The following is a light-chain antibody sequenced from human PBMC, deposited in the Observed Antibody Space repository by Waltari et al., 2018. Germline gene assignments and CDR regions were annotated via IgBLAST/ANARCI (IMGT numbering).Light chain of an antibody. CDR2: EVN. J-gene: IGLJ3*02. CDR3: CSYAGRSTLV. V-gene: IGLV2-23*02. CDR1: SSDVGASNL. Sequence: QSALTQPASVSGSPGQSITISCTGTSSDVGASNLIPWFQQHPGKAPTLMFNEVNKRPPGVSNRCSGSKSDNAASLTISGLQAEDESDYYCCSYAGRSTLVFGGGTNLTVL.